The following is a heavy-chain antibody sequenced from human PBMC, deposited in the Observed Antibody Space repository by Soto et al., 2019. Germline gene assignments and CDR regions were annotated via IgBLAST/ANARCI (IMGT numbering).Heavy chain of an antibody. CDR1: GFTFSENS. CDR3: AREGHGYGQEY. CDR2: ISSSGSTI. D-gene: IGHD5-18*01. J-gene: IGHJ4*02. Sequence: EVQLAESGGGLVQPEGSLRLSCAASGFTFSENSMNCVRQAPGKGLEWVSYISSSGSTIYYAASVKGRFTISRDKANNSLYLQMNNRRAEDAGVYYCAREGHGYGQEYWGQGTVVTVCS. V-gene: IGHV3-48*01.